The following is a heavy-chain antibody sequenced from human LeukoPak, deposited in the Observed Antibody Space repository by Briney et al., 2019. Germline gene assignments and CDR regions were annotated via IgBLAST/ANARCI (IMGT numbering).Heavy chain of an antibody. CDR1: GGSISSYY. D-gene: IGHD3-22*01. V-gene: IGHV4-59*01. Sequence: SETLSLTCTVSGGSISSYYWSWIRQPPGKGLEWIGYICYSGSTNYNPSLKSRVTISVDTSKNQFSLKLSSVTAADTAVYYCASEAASRTYYYDSSGYTPGAFDIWGQGTMVTVSS. J-gene: IGHJ3*02. CDR3: ASEAASRTYYYDSSGYTPGAFDI. CDR2: ICYSGST.